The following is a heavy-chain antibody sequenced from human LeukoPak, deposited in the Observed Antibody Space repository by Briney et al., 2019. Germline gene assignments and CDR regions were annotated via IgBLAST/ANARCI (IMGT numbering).Heavy chain of an antibody. CDR2: ISSSSYI. J-gene: IGHJ4*02. Sequence: ETLSLTCAVYGGAFSDYYWSWIRQAPGKGLEWVSSISSSSYIYYADSVKGRFTISRDNAKNSLYLQMNSLRAEDTAVYYCARDQGDGSSWNNYFDYWGQGTLVTVSS. D-gene: IGHD6-13*01. CDR3: ARDQGDGSSWNNYFDY. V-gene: IGHV3-69-1*01. CDR1: GGAFSDYY.